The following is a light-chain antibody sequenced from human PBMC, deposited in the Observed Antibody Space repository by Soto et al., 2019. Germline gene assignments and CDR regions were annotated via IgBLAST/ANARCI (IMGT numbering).Light chain of an antibody. CDR3: SSYTSSSTLV. CDR2: EVS. J-gene: IGLJ2*01. Sequence: QSALTQPASVSGSPGQAITISCTGTSSDVGGYNYVSWYQHHPGKAPKLMIYEVSNRPSGVSNRFSGSKSGNTASLTISGIQAEDEADYYCSSYTSSSTLVFGGGTQLTVL. CDR1: SSDVGGYNY. V-gene: IGLV2-14*01.